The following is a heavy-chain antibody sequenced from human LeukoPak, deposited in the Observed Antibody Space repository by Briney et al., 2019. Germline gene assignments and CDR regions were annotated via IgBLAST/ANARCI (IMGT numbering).Heavy chain of an antibody. CDR1: GGSISSNSYY. D-gene: IGHD2-2*01. CDR2: IYYSGRT. J-gene: IGHJ5*02. V-gene: IGHV4-39*01. CDR3: TRQEYQLLFSGFDP. Sequence: PSETLSLTCTVSGGSISSNSYYWGWIRQPPGKGLEWIGSIYYSGRTYYNPSLKSRVTISVDTSKNQFSLKLSSVTAADTAVYYCTRQEYQLLFSGFDPWGQGTLVTVSS.